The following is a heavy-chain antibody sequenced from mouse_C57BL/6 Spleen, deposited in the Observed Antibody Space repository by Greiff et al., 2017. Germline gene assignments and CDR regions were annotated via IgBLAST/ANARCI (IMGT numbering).Heavy chain of an antibody. CDR1: GYTFTDYY. V-gene: IGHV1-76*01. D-gene: IGHD3-3*01. J-gene: IGHJ3*01. CDR3: ARGDVRFAY. CDR2: IYPGSGNT. Sequence: QVHVKQSGAELVRPGASVKLSCKASGYTFTDYYINWVKQRPGQGLEWIARIYPGSGNTYYNEKFKGKATLTAEKSSSTAYMQLSSLTSEDSAVYFCARGDVRFAYWGQGTLVTVSA.